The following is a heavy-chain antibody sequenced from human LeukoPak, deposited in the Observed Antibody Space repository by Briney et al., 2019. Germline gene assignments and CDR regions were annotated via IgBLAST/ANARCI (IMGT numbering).Heavy chain of an antibody. CDR3: ARGMYYYGSGSYPRDY. V-gene: IGHV4-34*01. Sequence: PSETLSLTCAVYGGSFSGYYWSWIRQPPGKGLEWIGEINHSGSINYNPSLKSRVTISVDTSKNQFSLKLSSVTAADTAVYYCARGMYYYGSGSYPRDYWGQGTLVTVSS. J-gene: IGHJ4*02. D-gene: IGHD3-10*01. CDR2: INHSGSI. CDR1: GGSFSGYY.